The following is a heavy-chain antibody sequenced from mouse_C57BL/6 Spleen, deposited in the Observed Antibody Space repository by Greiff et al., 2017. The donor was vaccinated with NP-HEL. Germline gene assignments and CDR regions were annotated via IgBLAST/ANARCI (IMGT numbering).Heavy chain of an antibody. J-gene: IGHJ3*01. CDR2: ISSGSSTI. CDR3: ARRGDYDEGTWFAY. Sequence: VQLKESGGGLVKPGGSLKLSCAASGFTFSDYGMHWVRQAPEKGLEWVAYISSGSSTIYYADTVKGRFTISRDNAKNTLFLQMNSLRSEDTAMYYGARRGDYDEGTWFAYWGQGTLVTVSA. V-gene: IGHV5-17*01. D-gene: IGHD2-4*01. CDR1: GFTFSDYG.